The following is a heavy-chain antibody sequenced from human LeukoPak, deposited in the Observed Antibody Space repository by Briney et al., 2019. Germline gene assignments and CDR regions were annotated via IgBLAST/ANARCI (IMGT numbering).Heavy chain of an antibody. CDR3: ARLVSGRRYYDSSGYGFSPY. D-gene: IGHD3-22*01. J-gene: IGHJ4*02. CDR2: IYYSGST. V-gene: IGHV4-39*01. Sequence: SETLSLTCTVSGGSISSSSYYWGWIRQPPGKGPEWIGSIYYSGSTYYNPSLKSRVTISVDTSKNQFSLKLSSVTAADTAVYYCARLVSGRRYYDSSGYGFSPYWGQGTLVTVSS. CDR1: GGSISSSSYY.